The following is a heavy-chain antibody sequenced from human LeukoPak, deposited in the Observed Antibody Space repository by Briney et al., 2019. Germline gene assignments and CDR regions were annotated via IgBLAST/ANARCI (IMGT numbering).Heavy chain of an antibody. J-gene: IGHJ3*02. CDR2: IKGKTDGGTT. V-gene: IGHV3-15*01. D-gene: IGHD4-17*01. Sequence: PGGSMRLSCAASGFTFSNAWMSWVRQAPGKGLEWVGRIKGKTDGGTTDYAAPVKGRFTISRDDSKNTLYLQMNSLKTEDTAVYYCTTDHLGLRLDAFDIWGQGTMVTVSS. CDR1: GFTFSNAW. CDR3: TTDHLGLRLDAFDI.